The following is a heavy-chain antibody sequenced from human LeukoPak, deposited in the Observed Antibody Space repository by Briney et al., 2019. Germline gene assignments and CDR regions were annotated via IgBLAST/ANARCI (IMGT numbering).Heavy chain of an antibody. Sequence: GGSLRLSCAASGFTFSNYWLSWVRQAPGKGLEWVANIKQDGSEKYYVDSVKGRFTISRDNAKNSLYLQLNSLRVEDTAVYYCARDEDYYDSRGGLDYWGQGTLVTVSS. J-gene: IGHJ4*02. CDR1: GFTFSNYW. D-gene: IGHD3-22*01. CDR3: ARDEDYYDSRGGLDY. CDR2: IKQDGSEK. V-gene: IGHV3-7*01.